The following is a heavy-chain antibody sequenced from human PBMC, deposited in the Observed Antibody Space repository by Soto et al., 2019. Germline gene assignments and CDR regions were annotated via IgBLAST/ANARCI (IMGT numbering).Heavy chain of an antibody. Sequence: QVQLVESGGGVVQPGRSLRLSCAASGFTFSSYAMHWVRQAPGKGLEWVAVISYDGSNKYYADSVKGRFTISRDNSKNTLYLQTNSLRAEDTAVYYCARDKSAAPPNWFDPWGQGTLVTVSS. J-gene: IGHJ5*02. CDR1: GFTFSSYA. CDR3: ARDKSAAPPNWFDP. V-gene: IGHV3-30-3*01. D-gene: IGHD6-13*01. CDR2: ISYDGSNK.